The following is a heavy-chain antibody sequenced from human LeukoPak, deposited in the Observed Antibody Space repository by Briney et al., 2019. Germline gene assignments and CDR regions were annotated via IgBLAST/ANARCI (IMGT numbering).Heavy chain of an antibody. CDR2: IAPGGGNP. J-gene: IGHJ4*02. CDR3: AKSPRVPASWVRPGFDY. Sequence: PGGSLRLSRAASGLTFSNFAMSWVRQAPGKGLEWVSTIAPGGGNPDYADSVRGRFTLSRDNSKNTLSLHMSSLTVDDTAVYYCAKSPRVPASWVRPGFDYWGQGTLVIVSS. CDR1: GLTFSNFA. D-gene: IGHD2-2*01. V-gene: IGHV3-23*01.